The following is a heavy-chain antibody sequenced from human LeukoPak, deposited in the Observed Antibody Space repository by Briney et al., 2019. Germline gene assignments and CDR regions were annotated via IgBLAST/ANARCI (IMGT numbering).Heavy chain of an antibody. CDR2: IKEDGSER. CDR1: GFTFSDYY. CDR3: ARNYYDSSAYYDY. D-gene: IGHD3-22*01. Sequence: GGSLRLSCAASGFTFSDYYMSWIRQAPGKGLEWVANIKEDGSERDYVDSVKGRFTISRDNTKNSLYLQMNSLRAEDTAVYYCARNYYDSSAYYDYWGQGTLVTVSS. V-gene: IGHV3-7*03. J-gene: IGHJ4*02.